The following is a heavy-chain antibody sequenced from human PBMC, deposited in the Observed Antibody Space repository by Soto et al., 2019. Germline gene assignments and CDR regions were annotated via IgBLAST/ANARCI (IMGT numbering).Heavy chain of an antibody. J-gene: IGHJ6*02. CDR1: VYTFTSYD. V-gene: IGHV1-8*01. CDR2: MNPNSGNT. CDR3: ARGRGDYEPYYYYYYGMDV. D-gene: IGHD4-17*01. Sequence: ASVKVSCKASVYTFTSYDINWVRQATGQGLEWMGWMNPNSGNTGYAQKFQGRVTMTRNTSISTAYMELSSLRSEDTAVYYCARGRGDYEPYYYYYYGMDVWGQGTTVTVSS.